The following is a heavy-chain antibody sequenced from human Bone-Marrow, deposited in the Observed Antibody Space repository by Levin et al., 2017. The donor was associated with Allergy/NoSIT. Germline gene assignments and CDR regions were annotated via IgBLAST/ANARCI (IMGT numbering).Heavy chain of an antibody. V-gene: IGHV3-23*01. CDR1: GFTFSSYA. Sequence: ASVKVSCAASGFTFSSYAMSWVRQAPGKGLEWVSAISGSGGSTYYADSVKGRFTISRDNSKNTLYLQMNSLRAEDTAVYYCAKGSIVVVPAASRFDYWGQGTLVTVSS. CDR2: ISGSGGST. J-gene: IGHJ4*02. CDR3: AKGSIVVVPAASRFDY. D-gene: IGHD2-2*01.